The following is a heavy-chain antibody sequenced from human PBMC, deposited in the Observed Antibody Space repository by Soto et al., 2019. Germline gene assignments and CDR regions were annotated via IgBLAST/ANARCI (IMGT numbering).Heavy chain of an antibody. D-gene: IGHD6-6*01. J-gene: IGHJ6*02. Sequence: GASVKVSCKASGYTFTGYYMHWVRQAPGQGLEWMGWINPNSGGTNYAQKFQGWVTMTRDTSISTAYMELSRLRSDDTAVYYCARGFEYSSSRYGMDVXGQGTTVTVSS. V-gene: IGHV1-2*04. CDR3: ARGFEYSSSRYGMDV. CDR1: GYTFTGYY. CDR2: INPNSGGT.